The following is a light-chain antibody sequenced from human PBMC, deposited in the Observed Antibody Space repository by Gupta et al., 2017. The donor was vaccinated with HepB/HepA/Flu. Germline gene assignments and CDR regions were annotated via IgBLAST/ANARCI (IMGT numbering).Light chain of an antibody. V-gene: IGKV3-15*01. CDR3: QHYYNLPLT. CDR1: QSVASN. Sequence: EIVMTQSPATLSVSPGERATLSCRASQSVASNLAWYQQKPGQAPRLLIFGASTRAPGIPAKFSGSGSGTDFTLTINSLQSDDFAVYYCQHYYNLPLTFGGGTKVEIK. CDR2: GAS. J-gene: IGKJ4*01.